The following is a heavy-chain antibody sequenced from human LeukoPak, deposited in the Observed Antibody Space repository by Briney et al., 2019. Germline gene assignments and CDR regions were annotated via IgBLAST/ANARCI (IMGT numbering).Heavy chain of an antibody. CDR2: ISSNGGGT. V-gene: IGHV3-64*04. Sequence: GGSLRLSCSASGFTFSTYAMHWVRQDPGKGLEYVSAISSNGGGTYYADSVKGRFTISRDNSKNTLYLQMNSLRAEDTAVYYCASPARGYSSGWAFDYWGQGTLLTVSS. CDR1: GFTFSTYA. D-gene: IGHD6-19*01. J-gene: IGHJ4*02. CDR3: ASPARGYSSGWAFDY.